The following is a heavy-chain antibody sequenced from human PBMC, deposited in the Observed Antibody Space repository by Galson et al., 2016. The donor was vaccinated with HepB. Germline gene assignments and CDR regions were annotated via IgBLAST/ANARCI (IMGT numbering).Heavy chain of an antibody. CDR3: AKLAVRGDYGGRDY. J-gene: IGHJ4*02. CDR2: LGDGGDYT. Sequence: SLRLSCAASGLSLSTPVMYWVRQAPGKGLEWVPALGDGGDYTSYADAVKGRFTISGDISENTLFLQMNSLRVEDTAIYYCAKLAVRGDYGGRDYWGQGTLVTVSS. CDR1: GLSLSTPV. V-gene: IGHV3-23*01. D-gene: IGHD4-17*01.